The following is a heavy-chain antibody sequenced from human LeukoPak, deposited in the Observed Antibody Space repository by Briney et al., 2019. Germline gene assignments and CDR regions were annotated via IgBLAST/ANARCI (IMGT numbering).Heavy chain of an antibody. Sequence: SETLSLPCAVYGGSFSGYCWSWIRQPPGKGLEWIGEINHSGSTNYNPSLKSRVTISVDTSKNQFSLKLSSVTAADTAVYYCARGPAMVRGVNWFDPWGQGTLVTVSS. CDR2: INHSGST. J-gene: IGHJ5*02. CDR1: GGSFSGYC. V-gene: IGHV4-34*01. D-gene: IGHD3-10*01. CDR3: ARGPAMVRGVNWFDP.